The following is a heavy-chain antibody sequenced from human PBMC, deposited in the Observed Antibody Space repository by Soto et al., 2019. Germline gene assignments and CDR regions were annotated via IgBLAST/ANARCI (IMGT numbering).Heavy chain of an antibody. D-gene: IGHD3-9*01. CDR2: ISSSSSYI. CDR3: ARGPTPYDILTGYYKLGYFDY. CDR1: GFTFSSYS. Sequence: EVQLVESGGGLVKPGGSLRLSCAASGFTFSSYSMNWVRQAPGKGLEWVSSISSSSSYIYYADSVKGRFTISRDNAKNSLYLQMNILRAEDTAVYYCARGPTPYDILTGYYKLGYFDYWGQGTLVTVSS. V-gene: IGHV3-21*01. J-gene: IGHJ4*02.